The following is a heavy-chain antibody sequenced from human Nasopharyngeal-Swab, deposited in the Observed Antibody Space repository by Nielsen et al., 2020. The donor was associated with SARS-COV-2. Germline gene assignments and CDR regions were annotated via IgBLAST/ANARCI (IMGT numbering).Heavy chain of an antibody. V-gene: IGHV3-74*01. Sequence: GESLKISCAPSGFTFSDYWMHWVRQAPGKGLVWVSRINPAGSTTDYEDSVRGRFTISRDNAKNTLYLQMNSLTAKDSAVYFCTRAGSYRFDYWGQGTLVTVSS. J-gene: IGHJ4*02. D-gene: IGHD1-26*01. CDR2: INPAGSTT. CDR1: GFTFSDYW. CDR3: TRAGSYRFDY.